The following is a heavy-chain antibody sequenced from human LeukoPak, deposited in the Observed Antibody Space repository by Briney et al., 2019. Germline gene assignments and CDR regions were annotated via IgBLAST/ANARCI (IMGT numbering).Heavy chain of an antibody. D-gene: IGHD4-23*01. CDR1: GGSISSYY. V-gene: IGHV4-59*08. J-gene: IGHJ5*02. Sequence: PSETLSLTCTVSGGSISSYYWSWIRQPPGKGLEWIGYIYYSGSTNYNPSLKSRVTISVDTSKNQFSLKLSSVTAADTAVYYCARHEDYGGRFDPWGQGTLVTVSS. CDR3: ARHEDYGGRFDP. CDR2: IYYSGST.